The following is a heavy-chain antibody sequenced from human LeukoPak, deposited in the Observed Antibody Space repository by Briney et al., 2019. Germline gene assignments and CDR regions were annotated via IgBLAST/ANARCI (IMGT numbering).Heavy chain of an antibody. J-gene: IGHJ6*03. D-gene: IGHD2-15*01. Sequence: PGGSLRLSCAASGFTFSSYSMNWVRQAPGKGLEWLSYISGSSSTIYYADSVKGRFTISRDNAKNSLYLQMNSLRAEDTAVYYCARESLGYCSGSTCYYFYTDFWGKGTTVTVSS. V-gene: IGHV3-48*04. CDR2: ISGSSSTI. CDR1: GFTFSSYS. CDR3: ARESLGYCSGSTCYYFYTDF.